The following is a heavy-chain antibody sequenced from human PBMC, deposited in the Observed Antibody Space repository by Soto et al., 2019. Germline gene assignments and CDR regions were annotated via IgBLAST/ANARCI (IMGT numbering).Heavy chain of an antibody. J-gene: IGHJ6*02. V-gene: IGHV4-39*01. CDR1: GGSISSSSYY. CDR2: IYYSGST. D-gene: IGHD3-3*01. Sequence: SETLSLTCTVSGGSISSSSYYWGWIRQPPGKGLEWIGSIYYSGSTYYNPSLKSRVTISVDTSKNQFSLKLSSVAAADTAVYYCALGYDFWSGYYAPACMGSWGQGTTVTVSS. CDR3: ALGYDFWSGYYAPACMGS.